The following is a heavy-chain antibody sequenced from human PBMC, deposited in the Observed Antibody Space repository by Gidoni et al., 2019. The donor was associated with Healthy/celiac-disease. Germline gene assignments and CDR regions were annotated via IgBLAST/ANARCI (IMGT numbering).Heavy chain of an antibody. D-gene: IGHD6-13*01. V-gene: IGHV3-21*01. CDR2: ISSSSSYI. Sequence: EVQLVESGGGLVKPGGSLRLSCAASGFTFSSYSMNWVRQAPGKGLEWVSSISSSSSYIYYADSVKGRFTISRDNAKNSLYLQMNSLRAEDTAVYYCAREVKSSSWSDYYYYGMDVWGQGTTVTVSS. J-gene: IGHJ6*02. CDR3: AREVKSSSWSDYYYYGMDV. CDR1: GFTFSSYS.